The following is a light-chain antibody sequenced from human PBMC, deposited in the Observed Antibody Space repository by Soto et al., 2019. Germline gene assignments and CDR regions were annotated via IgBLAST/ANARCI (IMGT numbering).Light chain of an antibody. J-gene: IGKJ1*01. CDR3: QQYKSYSPWT. CDR2: DAS. V-gene: IGKV1-5*01. Sequence: DIQMTQSPSTLSASVGDRVTITCRASQSISSWLAWYQQKPGKAPKLLIYDASSLESGVPSRFSGSGSGTEFTLAISSLQPDDFGTYYCQQYKSYSPWTFGQGTKVEIK. CDR1: QSISSW.